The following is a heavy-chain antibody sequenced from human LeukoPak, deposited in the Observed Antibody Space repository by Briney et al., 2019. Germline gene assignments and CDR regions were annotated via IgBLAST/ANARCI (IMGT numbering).Heavy chain of an antibody. CDR3: ASIRGTLGY. CDR1: GFTFSTYW. V-gene: IGHV3-72*01. CDR2: IKNKANSYIT. J-gene: IGHJ4*02. Sequence: GGSLRLSCAASGFTFSTYWMNWVRQAPGKGLEWVGRIKNKANSYITQYAASMEGRFTISRDDSKNSLYLQMSSLKTEDTAMYYCASIRGTLGYWGQGTVVTVSS. D-gene: IGHD1-26*01.